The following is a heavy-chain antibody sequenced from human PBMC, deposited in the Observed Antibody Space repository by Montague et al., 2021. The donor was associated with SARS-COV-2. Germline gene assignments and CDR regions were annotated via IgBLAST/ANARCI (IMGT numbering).Heavy chain of an antibody. Sequence: TLSLTCTVSGGSISSGGYFWSWIRQHPGKGLEDIGYIYYSGSTYSPSLKGRVGISLDTSKNQVSLNLRSVAAADTAVYYCAREVVHVDVLTDIPKILYYGLDVWGQGTTVVVSS. V-gene: IGHV4-30-4*08. CDR3: AREVVHVDVLTDIPKILYYGLDV. J-gene: IGHJ6*02. CDR2: IYYSGST. D-gene: IGHD2-21*02. CDR1: GGSISSGGYF.